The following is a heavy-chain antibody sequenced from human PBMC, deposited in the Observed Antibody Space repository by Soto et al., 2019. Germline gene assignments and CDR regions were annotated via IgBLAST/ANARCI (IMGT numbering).Heavy chain of an antibody. CDR2: IIPIFGTA. CDR3: ARRVTMIDDP. D-gene: IGHD3-22*01. V-gene: IGHV1-69*13. Sequence: GASVQVSCKASGGTFSSYAISWVRQPPGQGLEWMGGIIPIFGTANYAQKFQGRVTITADESTSTAYMELSSLRSEDTAVYYCARRVTMIDDPWGQGTLVTVSS. J-gene: IGHJ5*02. CDR1: GGTFSSYA.